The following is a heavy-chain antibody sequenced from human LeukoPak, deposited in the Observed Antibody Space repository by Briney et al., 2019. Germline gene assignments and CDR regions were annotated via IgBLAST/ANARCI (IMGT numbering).Heavy chain of an antibody. CDR2: IYPGDSDT. V-gene: IGHV5-51*01. D-gene: IGHD4-17*01. CDR3: ARRGGYGDYIFDY. CDR1: GYSFTSYW. J-gene: IGHJ4*02. Sequence: GESLKISCKGSGYSFTSYWTGWVRQMPGKGPEWMGIIYPGDSDTRYSPSFQGQITISADKSISTAYLQWSSLKASDTAMYYCARRGGYGDYIFDYWGQGTLVTVSS.